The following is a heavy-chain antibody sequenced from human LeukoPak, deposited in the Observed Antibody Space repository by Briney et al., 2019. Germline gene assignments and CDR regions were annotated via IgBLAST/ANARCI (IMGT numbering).Heavy chain of an antibody. CDR3: AKGPDGAGDYYDSSGYYLFDY. V-gene: IGHV3-30*04. CDR1: GFTFSSYA. D-gene: IGHD3-22*01. CDR2: ISYDGSNK. Sequence: PGRSLRLSCAASGFTFSSYAMHWVRQAPGKGLEWVAVISYDGSNKYYADSVKGRFTISRDNSKNTLYLQMNSLRAEDTAVYYCAKGPDGAGDYYDSSGYYLFDYWGQGTLVTVSS. J-gene: IGHJ4*02.